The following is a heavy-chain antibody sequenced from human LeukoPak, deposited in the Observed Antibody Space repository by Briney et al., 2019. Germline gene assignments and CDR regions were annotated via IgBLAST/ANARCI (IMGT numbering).Heavy chain of an antibody. CDR2: MSHDGSNK. J-gene: IGHJ3*02. D-gene: IGHD3-9*01. CDR1: GFTFSTYA. V-gene: IGHV3-30*01. CDR3: AKEKGLRYFDWYAFDI. Sequence: GGSLRLSCAASGFTFSTYAMHWVRQAPGKGLEWVAVMSHDGSNKYYADSVKGRFTISRDNSKNTLYLQMNSLRAEDTAVYYCAKEKGLRYFDWYAFDIWGQGTMVTVSS.